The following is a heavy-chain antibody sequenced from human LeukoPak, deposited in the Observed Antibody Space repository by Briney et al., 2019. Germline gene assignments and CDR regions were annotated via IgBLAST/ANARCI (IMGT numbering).Heavy chain of an antibody. CDR1: GYTFTGYY. J-gene: IGHJ4*02. Sequence: ASVKVSCKASGYTFTGYYIHWVRQAPGQGLEWTGWINLNSGGTNYAQKFQDRVTMTRDTSITTAYMELSRLRFDDTALYYCARSPHISTGENFDYWGQGTLVTVSS. CDR3: ARSPHISTGENFDY. CDR2: INLNSGGT. D-gene: IGHD3-9*01. V-gene: IGHV1-2*02.